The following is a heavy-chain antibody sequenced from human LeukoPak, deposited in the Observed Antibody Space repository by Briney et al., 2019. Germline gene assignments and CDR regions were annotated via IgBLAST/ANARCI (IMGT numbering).Heavy chain of an antibody. CDR1: GGSINNGRYY. D-gene: IGHD3-16*01. V-gene: IGHV4-39*01. J-gene: IGHJ3*02. Sequence: KSSETLSLTCTVSGGSINNGRYYWAWSRQPPGKGLEWIGTTYYSGGTYYNPSLKSRVTISVDRSRDQFSLNLYSVTAADTAVYFCARHLSPVTLLDPFDIWGQGTMVTVSS. CDR2: TYYSGGT. CDR3: ARHLSPVTLLDPFDI.